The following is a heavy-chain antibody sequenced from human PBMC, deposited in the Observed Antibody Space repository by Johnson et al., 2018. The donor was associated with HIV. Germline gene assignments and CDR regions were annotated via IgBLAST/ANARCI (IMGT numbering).Heavy chain of an antibody. Sequence: QVQLVESGGGLVKPGGSLRLSCAASGFNLSDYYMRWIRQTPGKGLEWVSDSSRSGSTIYYADSVKGRIPITSGNAKNPRYLQMNSLRAEDKAVYYCARDWNYYDSSGYGPYDAFDIWGQGTMVTVSS. V-gene: IGHV3-11*04. CDR1: GFNLSDYY. J-gene: IGHJ3*02. D-gene: IGHD3-22*01. CDR3: ARDWNYYDSSGYGPYDAFDI. CDR2: SSRSGSTI.